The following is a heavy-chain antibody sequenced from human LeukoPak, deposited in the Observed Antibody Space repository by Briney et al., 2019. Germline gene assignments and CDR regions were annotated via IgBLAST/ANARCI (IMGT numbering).Heavy chain of an antibody. CDR3: ARPYSRAWYYFDY. CDR2: INEDGSEK. J-gene: IGHJ4*02. Sequence: GGSLRLSCGASGFIFSGYWMTWVRQAPGKGLEWVANINEDGSEKYYMDSVKGRFTISRDNAKNSLYLQMDSLRAEDTAVYYCARPYSRAWYYFDYWGQGTLVTVSS. CDR1: GFIFSGYW. D-gene: IGHD6-19*01. V-gene: IGHV3-7*01.